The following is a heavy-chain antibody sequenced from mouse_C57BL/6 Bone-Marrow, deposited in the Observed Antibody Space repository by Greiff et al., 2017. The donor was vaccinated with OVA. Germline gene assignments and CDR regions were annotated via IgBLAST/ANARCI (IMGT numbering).Heavy chain of an antibody. J-gene: IGHJ1*03. D-gene: IGHD2-2*01. CDR2: IRLKSDNYAT. V-gene: IGHV6-3*01. CDR1: GFTFSNYW. CDR3: TERSMVTTKNWYFDV. Sequence: EVQLVESGGGLVQPGGSMKLSCVASGFTFSNYWMNWVRQSPEKGLEWVAQIRLKSDNYATHYAESVKGRFTISRDDSKSSVYLQMNNLRAEDTGIYYCTERSMVTTKNWYFDVWGTGTTVTVSS.